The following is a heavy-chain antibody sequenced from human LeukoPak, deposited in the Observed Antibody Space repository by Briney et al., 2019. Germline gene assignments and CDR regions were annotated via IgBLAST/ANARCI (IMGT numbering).Heavy chain of an antibody. V-gene: IGHV3-23*01. CDR2: ISGSGDST. CDR1: RFTFTIDD. Sequence: GGSLRLSSAPSRFTFTIDDMSSGRQAPGEGLEWVSGISGSGDSTYYADSVKCRFTISRDNSKSTLYLQMKSPRADDTAVYYCAKGVWGDFWGQGTLVTVSS. J-gene: IGHJ4*02. CDR3: AKGVWGDF. D-gene: IGHD3-16*01.